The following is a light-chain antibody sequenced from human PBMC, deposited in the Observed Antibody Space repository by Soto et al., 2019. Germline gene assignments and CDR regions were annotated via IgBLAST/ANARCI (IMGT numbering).Light chain of an antibody. CDR3: CSYAHRNTYL. V-gene: IGLV2-23*02. Sequence: QSALTQPASVSGFPGQSITFSCTGTSNDIGSHTLVSWYQQHSGKAPKVILYDVNKRPSGVSIRFSGSRSGNTASLTISGIQAEDEADYYCCSYAHRNTYLFGTGTKLTVL. J-gene: IGLJ1*01. CDR1: SNDIGSHTL. CDR2: DVN.